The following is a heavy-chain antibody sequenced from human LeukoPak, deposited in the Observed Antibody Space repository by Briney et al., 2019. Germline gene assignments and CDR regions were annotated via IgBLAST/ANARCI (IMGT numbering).Heavy chain of an antibody. CDR1: GFTFSSYN. V-gene: IGHV3-21*01. D-gene: IGHD1-26*01. J-gene: IGHJ4*02. CDR2: ITTSGTYI. CDR3: ARDGPEGSGSYLNY. Sequence: GESLKISCAASGFTFSSYNMNWVRQAPGKGLEWVSCITTSGTYIYYADSVKGRFTISRDNAKNSLYLQMNSLRAEDTAVYYCARDGPEGSGSYLNYWGQGTLVTVSS.